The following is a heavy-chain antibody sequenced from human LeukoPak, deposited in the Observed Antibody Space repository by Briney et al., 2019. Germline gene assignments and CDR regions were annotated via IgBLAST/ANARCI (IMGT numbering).Heavy chain of an antibody. V-gene: IGHV4-39*07. CDR3: APLVVTASLDLP. D-gene: IGHD2-21*02. CDR2: IYYSGST. CDR1: GGSISSSSYY. J-gene: IGHJ3*01. Sequence: SETLSLTCTVSGGSISSSSYYWGWIRQPPGKGLEWIGSIYYSGSTYYNPSLKSRVTISVDTSKNQFSLKLSSVTAADTAVYYCAPLVVTASLDLPWGQGTMVTVSS.